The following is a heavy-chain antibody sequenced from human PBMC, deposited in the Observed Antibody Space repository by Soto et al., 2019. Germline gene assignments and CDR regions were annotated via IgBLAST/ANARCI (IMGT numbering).Heavy chain of an antibody. D-gene: IGHD3-22*01. CDR1: GGSISSSGYY. Sequence: SETHSLTCTVAGGSISSSGYYWGWIRQPPGQGLELIGNIYYRGNTHYSPSLKSRVTISVDTSRNQFSLQLRSVTAADTALYYCARSAKYYYDRSGYYPTHPFDSWGQGTLVTVSS. CDR3: ARSAKYYYDRSGYYPTHPFDS. CDR2: IYYRGNT. J-gene: IGHJ5*01. V-gene: IGHV4-39*07.